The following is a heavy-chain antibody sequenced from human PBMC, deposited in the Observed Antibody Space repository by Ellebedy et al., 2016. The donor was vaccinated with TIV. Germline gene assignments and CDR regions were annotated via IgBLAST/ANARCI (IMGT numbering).Heavy chain of an antibody. J-gene: IGHJ4*02. V-gene: IGHV1-69*04. D-gene: IGHD3-3*01. CDR2: IIPILGIA. CDR1: GYTFSNYF. CDR3: ARVRPYDFWSGYSGAGFDY. Sequence: AASVKVSCKASGYTFSNYFVHWVRQAPGQGLEWMGRIIPILGIANYAQKFQGRVTITADKSTSTAYMELSSLRSEDTAVYYCARVRPYDFWSGYSGAGFDYWGQGTLVTVSS.